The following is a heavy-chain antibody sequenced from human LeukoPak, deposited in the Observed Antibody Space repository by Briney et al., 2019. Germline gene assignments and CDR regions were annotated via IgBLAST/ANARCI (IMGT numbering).Heavy chain of an antibody. J-gene: IGHJ4*02. Sequence: GRSLRLSCAASGFTFDDYAMHWVRQAPGKGLEWVSGISWNSVSIGYADSVKGRFTISRDNAKNSLYLQMNSLRAEDTALYYCAKDYQGLSYYFDYWGQGTVVTVSS. CDR1: GFTFDDYA. V-gene: IGHV3-9*01. D-gene: IGHD3/OR15-3a*01. CDR3: AKDYQGLSYYFDY. CDR2: ISWNSVSI.